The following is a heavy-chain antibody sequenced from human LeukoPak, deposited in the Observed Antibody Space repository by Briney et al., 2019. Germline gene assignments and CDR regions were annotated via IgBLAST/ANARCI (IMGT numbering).Heavy chain of an antibody. D-gene: IGHD6-19*01. Sequence: TSETLSLTYTVSGGSISSYYWSWIRQPPGKGLEWIGYIYYSGSTNYNPSLKSRVTISVDTSKNQFSLKLSSVTAADTAVYYCARGWLPYYFDYWGQGTLVTVSS. CDR2: IYYSGST. V-gene: IGHV4-59*01. CDR3: ARGWLPYYFDY. CDR1: GGSISSYY. J-gene: IGHJ4*02.